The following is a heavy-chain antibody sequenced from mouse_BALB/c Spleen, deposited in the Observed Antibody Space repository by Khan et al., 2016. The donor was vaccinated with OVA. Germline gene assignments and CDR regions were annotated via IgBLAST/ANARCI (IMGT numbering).Heavy chain of an antibody. CDR1: GFTFSTYG. V-gene: IGHV5-6*01. CDR3: TRLAYYDDSEGFAY. Sequence: EVELVESGGDLVKPGGSLKLSCAASGFTFSTYGMSWVRQTPDKRLVWVATVSTGGSYTYYPDSVKGRFTISRDNAKNTLYLQMSGLKSEDTAMFYCTRLAYYDDSEGFAYWGQGTLVTVSA. J-gene: IGHJ3*01. CDR2: VSTGGSYT. D-gene: IGHD1-1*01.